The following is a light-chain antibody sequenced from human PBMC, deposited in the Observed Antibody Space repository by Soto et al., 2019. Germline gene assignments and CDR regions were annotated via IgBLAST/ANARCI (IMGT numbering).Light chain of an antibody. V-gene: IGKV3-20*01. CDR2: GAS. Sequence: EIVLTQSPGTLSVSPGDRVTLSCRASQSVSSSYLAWYQQKPGQAPRLLIYGASSRATGIPDRFSGSGSGTDFTLIISRLEPEDFAVYSCQQFGSSPLTFGGGTKVDIK. J-gene: IGKJ4*01. CDR1: QSVSSSY. CDR3: QQFGSSPLT.